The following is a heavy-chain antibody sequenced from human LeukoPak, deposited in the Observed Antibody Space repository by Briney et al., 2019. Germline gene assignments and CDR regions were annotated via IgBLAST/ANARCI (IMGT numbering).Heavy chain of an antibody. J-gene: IGHJ4*02. D-gene: IGHD2-8*02. CDR3: TRVQAGRSGLMDV. V-gene: IGHV3-74*01. CDR2: ISPEGSGT. CDR1: GFSLSGYW. Sequence: PGGSLRLSCAASGFSLSGYWMHWVRQAPGKGLVWVSRISPEGSGTTYADSVKGRFTISRDNSKNTLYLQMNSLRDEDAAVYHCTRVQAGRSGLMDVWGQGTLVTVSS.